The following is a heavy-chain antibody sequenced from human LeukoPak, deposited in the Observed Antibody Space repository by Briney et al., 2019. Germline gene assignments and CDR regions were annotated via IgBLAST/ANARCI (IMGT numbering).Heavy chain of an antibody. CDR2: IKQDGSEK. Sequence: QPGGSLRLSCAASGFTFSSYWMSWVRQAPGKGLEWVAKIKQDGSEKYYVDSVKGRFTISRDNAKNSLYLQMNSLRAEDTAVYYCARDTVDYYGSGSLDYWGQGTLVTVSS. V-gene: IGHV3-7*01. CDR1: GFTFSSYW. D-gene: IGHD3-10*01. J-gene: IGHJ4*02. CDR3: ARDTVDYYGSGSLDY.